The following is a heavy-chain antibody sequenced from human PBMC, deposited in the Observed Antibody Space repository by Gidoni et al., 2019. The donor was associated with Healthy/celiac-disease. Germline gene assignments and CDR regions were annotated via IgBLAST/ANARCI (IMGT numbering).Heavy chain of an antibody. CDR2: ISGSGGST. CDR3: AKDVGESGSYRYYFDY. V-gene: IGHV3-23*01. J-gene: IGHJ4*02. Sequence: EVQLLESGGGLVQPGGSLRLSCAASGFTFRSYAMSWVRQAPGKGLEWVSAISGSGGSTYYADSVKGRFTISRDNSKNTLYLQMNSLRAEDTAVYYCAKDVGESGSYRYYFDYWGQGTLVTVSS. CDR1: GFTFRSYA. D-gene: IGHD1-26*01.